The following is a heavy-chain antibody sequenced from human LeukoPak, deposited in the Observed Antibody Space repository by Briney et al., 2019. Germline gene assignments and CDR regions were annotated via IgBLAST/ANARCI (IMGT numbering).Heavy chain of an antibody. CDR3: AKLKRLVAGGGLDY. CDR1: GFTFSAYA. J-gene: IGHJ4*02. V-gene: IGHV3-23*01. D-gene: IGHD6-19*01. Sequence: GGSLRLSCAASGFTFSAYAMSWVRQAPGKGLERVSGISGSGDITGYADSVRGRFTISRDNSKNTLFLQMNSLRAEDTAVYYCAKLKRLVAGGGLDYWGQGTLVTVSS. CDR2: ISGSGDIT.